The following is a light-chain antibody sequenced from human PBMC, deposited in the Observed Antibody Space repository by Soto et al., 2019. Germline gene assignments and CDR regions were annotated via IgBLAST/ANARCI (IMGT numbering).Light chain of an antibody. Sequence: QSALTQPPSASGSPGQSVTISCTGTFNDVGGYNYVSWYQQHPGKAPKVILYEVYKRPSGVPDRFSGSKSGKTASLTVSGLQADDDADYYCSSYVGNNNLVFGGGTKLTVL. CDR2: EVY. CDR3: SSYVGNNNLV. J-gene: IGLJ3*02. CDR1: FNDVGGYNY. V-gene: IGLV2-8*01.